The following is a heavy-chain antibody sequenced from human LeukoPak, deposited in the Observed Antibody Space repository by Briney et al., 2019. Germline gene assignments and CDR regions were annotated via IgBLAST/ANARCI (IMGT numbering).Heavy chain of an antibody. CDR2: IWYDGSNK. D-gene: IGHD2-15*01. Sequence: GGSLRLSWAASGFTFSSYGMHWVRQAPGKGLEWVAVIWYDGSNKYYADSVKGRFTISRDNSKNTLYLQMNSLRAEDTAVYYCARALGVASLFDHWGQGTPVTVSS. CDR1: GFTFSSYG. J-gene: IGHJ4*02. V-gene: IGHV3-33*01. CDR3: ARALGVASLFDH.